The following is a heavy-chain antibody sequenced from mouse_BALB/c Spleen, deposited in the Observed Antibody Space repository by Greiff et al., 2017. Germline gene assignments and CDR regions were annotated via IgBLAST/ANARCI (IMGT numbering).Heavy chain of an antibody. CDR1: GYTFTSYW. J-gene: IGHJ3*01. CDR3: ASHYDYDQAWFAY. Sequence: VQLQQSGAELAKPGASVKMSCKASGYTFTSYWMHWVKQRPGQGLEWIGYINPSTGYTEYNQKFKDKATLTADKSSSTAYMQLSSLTSEDSAVYYCASHYDYDQAWFAYWGQGTLVTVSA. D-gene: IGHD2-4*01. CDR2: INPSTGYT. V-gene: IGHV1-7*01.